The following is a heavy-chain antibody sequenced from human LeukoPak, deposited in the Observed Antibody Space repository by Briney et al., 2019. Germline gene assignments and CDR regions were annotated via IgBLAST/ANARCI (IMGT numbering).Heavy chain of an antibody. D-gene: IGHD2-15*01. Sequence: ASVKVSCKASGYTFTSYDINWVRQAPGQGLEWMGIINPSGGSTSYAQKFQGRVTMTRDTSTSTVYMELSSLRSEDTAVYYCARGNLSGKELNYYYGMDVWGQGTTVTVSS. CDR3: ARGNLSGKELNYYYGMDV. J-gene: IGHJ6*02. CDR1: GYTFTSYD. V-gene: IGHV1-46*01. CDR2: INPSGGST.